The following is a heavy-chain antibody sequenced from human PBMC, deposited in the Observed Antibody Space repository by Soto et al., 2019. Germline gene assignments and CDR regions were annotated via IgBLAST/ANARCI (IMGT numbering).Heavy chain of an antibody. V-gene: IGHV6-1*01. D-gene: IGHD1-1*01. J-gene: IGHJ6*03. Sequence: SQTLSLTCDISGDSVSSNSAGWNWIRQTPSRGPKWLGRTYYKSKWYYTYAASVKSRITVSPDTSKNQFSLQLTSVTPEDTAVYYCARGSWDDVSGHYYMDVWDKGTTVTVSS. CDR3: ARGSWDDVSGHYYMDV. CDR2: TYYKSKWYY. CDR1: GDSVSSNSAG.